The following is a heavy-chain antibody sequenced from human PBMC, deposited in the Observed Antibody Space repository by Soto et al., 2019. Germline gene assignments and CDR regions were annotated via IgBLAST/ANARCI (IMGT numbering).Heavy chain of an antibody. CDR1: GFTFSGYA. V-gene: IGHV3-30-3*01. D-gene: IGHD2-2*01. Sequence: PGGSLRRSCAASGFTFSGYAMHWVRQAPGKGLEWVAVISHDGSSEYHADPVKGRFTISRENSRNMLYLQMNSLRAGDTAVYYCAACTSCHYYYYCHAMEVWAQGTTVTFSS. CDR2: ISHDGSSE. CDR3: AACTSCHYYYYCHAMEV. J-gene: IGHJ6*02.